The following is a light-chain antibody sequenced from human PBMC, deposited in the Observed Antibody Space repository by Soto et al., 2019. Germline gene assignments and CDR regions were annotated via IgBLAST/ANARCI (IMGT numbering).Light chain of an antibody. CDR1: RSNIGAGYD. Sequence: QSVLTQPPSVSGAPGQRVTISCTGSRSNIGAGYDVHWYQQLPGTAPKLLIYGNSNRPSGVPDRFSGSKSGPSASLAITGLQAEEEADYYCQSYDSSLSGSVFGGGTNLTVL. V-gene: IGLV1-40*01. J-gene: IGLJ3*02. CDR2: GNS. CDR3: QSYDSSLSGSV.